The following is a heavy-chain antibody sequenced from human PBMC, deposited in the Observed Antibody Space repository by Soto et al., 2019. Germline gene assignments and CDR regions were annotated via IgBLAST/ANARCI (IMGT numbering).Heavy chain of an antibody. CDR3: ARDKVTTVTYNYGMDV. CDR1: GGTFSSYT. V-gene: IGHV1-69*02. D-gene: IGHD4-17*01. J-gene: IGHJ6*02. CDR2: IIPILGIA. Sequence: QVQLVQSGAEVKKPGSSVKVSCKASGGTFSSYTISWVRQAPGQGLEWMGRIIPILGIANYAQKFQGRVTITADKSPSTAYRELSSLRSEDTAVYYCARDKVTTVTYNYGMDVWGQGTTVTVSS.